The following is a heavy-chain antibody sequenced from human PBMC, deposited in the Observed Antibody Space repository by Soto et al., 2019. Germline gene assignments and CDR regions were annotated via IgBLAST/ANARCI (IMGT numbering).Heavy chain of an antibody. CDR1: GGSISSSSYY. Sequence: PSETLSLTCTVSGGSISSSSYYWGWIRQPPGKGLEWIGSIYYSGSTYYNPSLKRRVTISVDTSKNQFSLKLSSVTAADTAVYYCARHAYYYDSWGQGTLVTVSS. CDR3: ARHAYYYDS. V-gene: IGHV4-39*01. D-gene: IGHD3-22*01. J-gene: IGHJ4*02. CDR2: IYYSGST.